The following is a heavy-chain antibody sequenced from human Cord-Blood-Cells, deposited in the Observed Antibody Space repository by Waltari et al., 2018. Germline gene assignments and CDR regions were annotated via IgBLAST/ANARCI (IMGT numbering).Heavy chain of an antibody. J-gene: IGHJ4*02. V-gene: IGHV4-61*09. Sequence: QVQLQESGPGLVKPSQTLSLTCTVSGGSISSGSYYWSWIRQPAGKGLEWIGYIYTSGSTTYNPALKSRVTISVDTSKNQFSLKLSSVTAADTAVYYCARIKDIVLMVYDYWGQGTLVTVSS. D-gene: IGHD2-8*01. CDR2: IYTSGST. CDR1: GGSISSGSYY. CDR3: ARIKDIVLMVYDY.